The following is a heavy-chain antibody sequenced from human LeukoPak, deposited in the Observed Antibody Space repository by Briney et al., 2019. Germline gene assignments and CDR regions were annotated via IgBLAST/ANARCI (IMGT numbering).Heavy chain of an antibody. CDR3: ASYPAGWSFDY. V-gene: IGHV1-69*01. J-gene: IGHJ4*02. D-gene: IGHD6-19*01. CDR2: IIPIFGTA. Sequence: ASVKVSCKASGGTFSSYAISWVRQAPGQGLEWMGGIIPIFGTANYAQKFQGRVTITADESTSTAYMELSSLRAEDTAVYYCASYPAGWSFDYWGQGILVTVSS. CDR1: GGTFSSYA.